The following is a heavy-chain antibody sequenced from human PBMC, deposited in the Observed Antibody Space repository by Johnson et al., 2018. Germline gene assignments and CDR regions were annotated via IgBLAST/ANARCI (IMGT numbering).Heavy chain of an antibody. D-gene: IGHD5-12*01. Sequence: EVQLVESGGGLVKPGGSLRLSCADSGFTFSSYSMNWVRQAPGKGLEWVSSISSSSSYIYYADSVKGRFTISRDNAKNSLYLQMNSLRAEDTAVYYGARDIAAESEYFQHWGQGTRVTVSA. V-gene: IGHV3-21*01. J-gene: IGHJ1*01. CDR1: GFTFSSYS. CDR3: ARDIAAESEYFQH. CDR2: ISSSSSYI.